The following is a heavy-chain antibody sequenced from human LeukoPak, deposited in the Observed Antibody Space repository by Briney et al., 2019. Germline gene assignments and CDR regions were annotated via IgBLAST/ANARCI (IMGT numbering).Heavy chain of an antibody. D-gene: IGHD3-22*01. V-gene: IGHV1-8*03. J-gene: IGHJ4*02. Sequence: ASVKVSCKASGYTFTSYDINWVRQATGQGLEWMGWMNPNSGNTGYAQKFQGRVTITRNTSISTAYMELSSLRSEDTAVYYCARAAYYYDSSGYYYVNPFDYWGQGTLVTVSS. CDR3: ARAAYYYDSSGYYYVNPFDY. CDR1: GYTFTSYD. CDR2: MNPNSGNT.